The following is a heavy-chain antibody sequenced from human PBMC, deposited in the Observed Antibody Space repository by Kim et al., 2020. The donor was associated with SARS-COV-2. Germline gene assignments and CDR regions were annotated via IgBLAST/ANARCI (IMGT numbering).Heavy chain of an antibody. J-gene: IGHJ5*02. CDR2: IYYSGST. CDR3: ARENYYDSSGYRGVT. D-gene: IGHD3-22*01. V-gene: IGHV4-59*13. Sequence: SETLSLTCTVSGGSISSYYWSWIRQPPGKGLEWIGYIYYSGSTNYNPSLKSRVTISVDTSKNQFSLKLSSVTAADTAMYYCARENYYDSSGYRGVTWGQGTLVTVSS. CDR1: GGSISSYY.